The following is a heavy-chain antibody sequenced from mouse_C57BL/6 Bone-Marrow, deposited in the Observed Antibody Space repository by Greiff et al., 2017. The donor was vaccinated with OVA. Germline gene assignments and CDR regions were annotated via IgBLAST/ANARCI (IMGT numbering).Heavy chain of an antibody. CDR3: ATQATLFAY. CDR1: GYSITSGYY. J-gene: IGHJ3*01. Sequence: EVKLMESGPGLVKPSQSLSLTCSVTGYSITSGYYWNWIRQFPGNKLEWMGYISYDGSTNYNPSLKNRISITRDTSKNQFFLKLNSVTTEDTATYDCATQATLFAYWGQGTLVTVSA. D-gene: IGHD3-2*02. V-gene: IGHV3-6*01. CDR2: ISYDGST.